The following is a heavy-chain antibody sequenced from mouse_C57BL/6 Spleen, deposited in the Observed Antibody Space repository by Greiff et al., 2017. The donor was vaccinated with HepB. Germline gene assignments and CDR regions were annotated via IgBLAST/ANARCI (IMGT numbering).Heavy chain of an antibody. CDR1: GYTFTSYG. J-gene: IGHJ3*01. Sequence: VQLQESGAELARPGASVKLSCKASGYTFTSYGISWVKQRTGQGLEWIGEIYPRSGNTYYNEKFKGKATLTADKSSSTAYMELRSLTSEDSAVYFCAREGDPPGFAYWGQGTLVTVSA. CDR2: IYPRSGNT. CDR3: AREGDPPGFAY. D-gene: IGHD3-3*01. V-gene: IGHV1-81*01.